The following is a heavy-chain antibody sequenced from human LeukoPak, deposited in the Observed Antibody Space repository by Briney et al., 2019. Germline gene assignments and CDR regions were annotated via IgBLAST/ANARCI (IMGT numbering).Heavy chain of an antibody. CDR2: ISWNSGSI. CDR1: GFTFDDYA. CDR3: VKAGASLPDAFDI. J-gene: IGHJ3*02. V-gene: IGHV3-9*01. Sequence: GGSLRLCCAASGFTFDDYAMHWVRQAPGKGLEWVSSISWNSGSINYADSVKGRFTISRDNAKNSLYLLMNSLRAEDTALYYCVKAGASLPDAFDIWGQGTMVTVSS. D-gene: IGHD4/OR15-4a*01.